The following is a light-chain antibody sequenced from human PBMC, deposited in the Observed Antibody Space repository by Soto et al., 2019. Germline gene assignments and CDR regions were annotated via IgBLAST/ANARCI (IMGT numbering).Light chain of an antibody. Sequence: EIVMTQSPATLSVSPGERATLSCRSSQSVDSHLAWYQQKPGQAPRLLIYGASTRATGIPARFSGSGSGTEYTLSISSLQPEDSAVYNCQQYNDWPPWTFGQGTKVEIK. V-gene: IGKV3-15*01. CDR1: QSVDSH. CDR2: GAS. CDR3: QQYNDWPPWT. J-gene: IGKJ1*01.